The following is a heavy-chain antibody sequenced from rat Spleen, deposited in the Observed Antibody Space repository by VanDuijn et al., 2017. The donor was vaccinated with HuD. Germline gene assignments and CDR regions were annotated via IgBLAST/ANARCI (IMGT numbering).Heavy chain of an antibody. J-gene: IGHJ2*01. D-gene: IGHD1-7*01. V-gene: IGHV3-3*01. CDR2: INSAGST. Sequence: EVRLQESGPGLVKPSQSLSLTCSVTGYSITSGYGWNWIRKFPGNKLEWMGYINSAGSTNYNPPLKSQISITRDTSKNQFFLQLTSVIIEDTATYYCARLSYYGYNYFDYWGQGVMVTVSS. CDR3: ARLSYYGYNYFDY. CDR1: GYSITSGYG.